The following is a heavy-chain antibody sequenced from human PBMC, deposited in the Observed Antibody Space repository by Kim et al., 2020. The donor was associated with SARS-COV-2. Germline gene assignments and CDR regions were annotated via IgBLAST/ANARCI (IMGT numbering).Heavy chain of an antibody. J-gene: IGHJ6*02. Sequence: GGSLRLSCAASGFTFSSYSMNWVRQAPGKGLEWVSSISSSSSYIYYADSVKGRFTISRDNAKNSLYLQMNSLRAEDTAVYYCARENSMAYGMDVWGQGTTVTVSS. D-gene: IGHD3-10*01. V-gene: IGHV3-21*01. CDR3: ARENSMAYGMDV. CDR2: ISSSSSYI. CDR1: GFTFSSYS.